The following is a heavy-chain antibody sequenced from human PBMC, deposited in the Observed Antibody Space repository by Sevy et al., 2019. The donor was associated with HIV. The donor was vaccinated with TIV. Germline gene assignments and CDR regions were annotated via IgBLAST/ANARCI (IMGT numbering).Heavy chain of an antibody. V-gene: IGHV3-15*01. J-gene: IGHJ6*02. CDR3: TTDGTHYDFWSGYRHDYYYYGMDV. Sequence: GGSLRLSCAASGFTFSNAWMSWVRQAPGKGLEWVGRIKSKTDGGTTDYAAPVKGRLTISRDDSKNTLYLQMNSLKTEDTAVYYCTTDGTHYDFWSGYRHDYYYYGMDVWGQGTTVTVSS. CDR1: GFTFSNAW. D-gene: IGHD3-3*01. CDR2: IKSKTDGGTT.